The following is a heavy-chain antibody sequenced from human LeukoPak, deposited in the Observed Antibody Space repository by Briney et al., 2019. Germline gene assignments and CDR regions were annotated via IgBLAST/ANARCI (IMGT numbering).Heavy chain of an antibody. Sequence: GGSLRLSCAASGFTVSSNYMSWVRQAPGEGLEWVSIIYSGGSTYYADSVKGRFTISRDNSKNTLYLQMNGLRAEDTAVYYCARDLGVASSGYFDYWGQGTLVTVSS. CDR3: ARDLGVASSGYFDY. CDR1: GFTVSSNY. D-gene: IGHD6-13*01. CDR2: IYSGGST. V-gene: IGHV3-53*01. J-gene: IGHJ4*02.